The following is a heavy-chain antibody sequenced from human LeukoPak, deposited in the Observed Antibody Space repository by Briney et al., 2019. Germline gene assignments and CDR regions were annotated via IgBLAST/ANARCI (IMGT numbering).Heavy chain of an antibody. V-gene: IGHV1-2*02. J-gene: IGHJ6*03. CDR2: IDPNSGGT. CDR1: GYTFTGYY. Sequence: GASVKVSCKTSGYTFTGYYKHLLRQAPGQRHEWMAWIDPNSGGTNYAQKFQGRVTMTRDTSISTAYMELSRLRSDDTAVYYCASCSSTSCPYYYYYMDVWGKGTTVTVSS. CDR3: ASCSSTSCPYYYYYMDV. D-gene: IGHD2-2*01.